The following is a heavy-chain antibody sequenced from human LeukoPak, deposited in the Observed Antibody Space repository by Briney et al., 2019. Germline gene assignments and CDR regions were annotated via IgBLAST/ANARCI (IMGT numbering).Heavy chain of an antibody. CDR1: GGSFSGYY. CDR2: INHSGST. CDR3: ARATYYYDSSGPPAGFGI. Sequence: SETLSLTCAVYGGSFSGYYWSWIRQPPGKGLEWIGEINHSGSTNYNPSLKSRVTISVDTSKNQFSLKLSSVTAADTAVYYCARATYYYDSSGPPAGFGIWGQGTMVTVSS. D-gene: IGHD3-22*01. V-gene: IGHV4-34*01. J-gene: IGHJ3*02.